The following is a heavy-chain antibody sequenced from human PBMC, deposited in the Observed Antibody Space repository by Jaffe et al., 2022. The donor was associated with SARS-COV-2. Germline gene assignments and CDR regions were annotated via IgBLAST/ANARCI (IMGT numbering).Heavy chain of an antibody. V-gene: IGHV3-9*01. CDR1: GLTLDVYA. CDR3: GKDGTPGGLEY. J-gene: IGHJ4*02. D-gene: IGHD2-15*01. CDR2: LNLDTGRI. Sequence: EVQLVESGGGLVQPGRSLRLSCAVSGLTLDVYAFHWVRQGPGKGLEWVAGLNLDTGRIDYADSVKGRFTISRDSAKNSLYLQMNNLRDEDTALYYCGKDGTPGGLEYWGPGTLVTVSS.